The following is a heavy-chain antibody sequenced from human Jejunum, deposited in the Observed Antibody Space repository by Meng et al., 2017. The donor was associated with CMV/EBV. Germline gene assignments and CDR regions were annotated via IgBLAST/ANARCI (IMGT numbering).Heavy chain of an antibody. V-gene: IGHV1-18*01. D-gene: IGHD1-26*01. J-gene: IGHJ4*02. CDR1: GYTFTNYG. CDR2: INAYNGDT. CDR3: ARVEVGITSGDY. Sequence: AKLVQAGGGVKKPWASVKVSCKASGYTFTNYGITWVRQAPGQGLEWMGWINAYNGDTNYAQTLQGRVTMTTDTSTSTAYMELRSLRSDDTAVYYCARVEVGITSGDYWGQGTLVTVSS.